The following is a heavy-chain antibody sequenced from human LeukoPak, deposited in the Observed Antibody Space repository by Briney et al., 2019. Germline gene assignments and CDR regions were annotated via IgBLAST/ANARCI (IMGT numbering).Heavy chain of an antibody. Sequence: GGSLRLSCAASGFTDSSNYMSWVRQAPGKGLEWVSVIYSGGTTYYADSVKGRFTISRDNSKNTLHLQINSLRAEDTAVYYCARDQYSYAHAAHWGQGTLVTVSS. CDR2: IYSGGTT. CDR3: ARDQYSYAHAAH. V-gene: IGHV3-66*01. CDR1: GFTDSSNY. D-gene: IGHD5-18*01. J-gene: IGHJ4*02.